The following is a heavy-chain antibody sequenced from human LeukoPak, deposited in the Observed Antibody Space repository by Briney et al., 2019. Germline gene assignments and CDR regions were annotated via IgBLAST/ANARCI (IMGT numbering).Heavy chain of an antibody. CDR3: ATYSGYAYYYGMDV. CDR1: GYTSTSYY. CDR2: INPSGGST. D-gene: IGHD5-12*01. J-gene: IGHJ6*02. Sequence: GASVKVSCKASGYTSTSYYMHWVRQAPGQGLEWMGIINPSGGSTSYAQKFQGRVTMTRDTSISTAYMELSRLRSDDTAVYYCATYSGYAYYYGMDVWGQGTTVTVSS. V-gene: IGHV1-46*01.